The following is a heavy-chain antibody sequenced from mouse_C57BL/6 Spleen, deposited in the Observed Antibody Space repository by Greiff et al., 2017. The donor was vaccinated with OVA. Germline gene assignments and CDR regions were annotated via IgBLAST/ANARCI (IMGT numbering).Heavy chain of an antibody. CDR1: GFTFSSYA. V-gene: IGHV5-9-1*02. CDR3: TREISYYGSRCDV. Sequence: EVQLQESGEGLVKPGGSLKLSCAASGFTFSSYAMSWVRQTPEKRLEWVAYISSGGDYIYYADTVKGRFTISRDNARNTLYLQMSSLKSEDTAMYYCTREISYYGSRCDVWGTGTTVTVSS. D-gene: IGHD1-1*01. J-gene: IGHJ1*03. CDR2: ISSGGDYI.